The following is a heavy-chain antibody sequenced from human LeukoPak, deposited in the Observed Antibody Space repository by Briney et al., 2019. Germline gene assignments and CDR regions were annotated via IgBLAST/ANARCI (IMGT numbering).Heavy chain of an antibody. CDR1: GFSLSTSGMC. D-gene: IGHD3-22*01. Sequence: SGPTLVNPTQTLTLTCTFSGFSLSTSGMCVSWIRQLPGKALEWLARIDWDDDKYYSTSLKTRLTISKDTSKNQVVLTMTNMDSVDTATYYCARTYYDSSGYYSTNRYNWFDPWGQGTLVTVSS. J-gene: IGHJ5*02. V-gene: IGHV2-70*11. CDR3: ARTYYDSSGYYSTNRYNWFDP. CDR2: IDWDDDK.